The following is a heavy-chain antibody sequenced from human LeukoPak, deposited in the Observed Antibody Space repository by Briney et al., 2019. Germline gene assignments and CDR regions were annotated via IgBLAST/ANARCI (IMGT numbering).Heavy chain of an antibody. CDR1: GSYW. CDR2: INSDGSWT. D-gene: IGHD2/OR15-2a*01. CDR3: VSFYETY. V-gene: IGHV3-74*01. J-gene: IGHJ4*02. Sequence: GGSLKLSCAASGSYWMHWVRQAPGKGLVWVSHINSDGSWTSYADSVKGRFTISKDNAKNTVYLQMNNLRAEDTAVYYCVSFYETYWGRGTLVTVSS.